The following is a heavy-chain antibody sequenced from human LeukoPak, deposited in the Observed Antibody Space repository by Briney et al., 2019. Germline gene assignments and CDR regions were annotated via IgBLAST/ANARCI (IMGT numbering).Heavy chain of an antibody. D-gene: IGHD3-16*01. CDR3: AKGFLSDRGRYYFDY. Sequence: GGSLRLSCAASGFTFDYNAMSWVRQAPGKGLEWVSAISGSGGSTYYADSVKGRFTISRDNSKNTLYLQMNSLRAEDTAVYYCAKGFLSDRGRYYFDYWGQGTLVTVSS. J-gene: IGHJ4*02. CDR2: ISGSGGST. V-gene: IGHV3-23*01. CDR1: GFTFDYNA.